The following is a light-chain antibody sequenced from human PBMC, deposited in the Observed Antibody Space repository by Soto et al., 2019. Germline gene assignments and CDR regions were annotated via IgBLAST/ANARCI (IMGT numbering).Light chain of an antibody. CDR3: QQYGISPQYT. CDR2: GAS. Sequence: EIVLTQSPGTLSLSPGERATLSCRASQSVRSNYLAWYQHKIGRAPRLLIYGASTRATGIPDSVSSSGSGTAFTLTIIRLESEDFAVYFCQQYGISPQYTCGQETKLEIK. J-gene: IGKJ2*01. V-gene: IGKV3-20*01. CDR1: QSVRSNY.